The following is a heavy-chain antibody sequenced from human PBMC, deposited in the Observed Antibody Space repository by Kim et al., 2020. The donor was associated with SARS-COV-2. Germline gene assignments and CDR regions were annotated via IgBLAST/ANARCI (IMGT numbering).Heavy chain of an antibody. D-gene: IGHD2-15*01. CDR2: ISAYNGNT. CDR1: GYTFTSYG. J-gene: IGHJ3*02. V-gene: IGHV1-18*01. CDR3: ARDHGVVLAEEAFDI. Sequence: ASVKVSCKASGYTFTSYGISWVRQAPGQGLEWMGWISAYNGNTNYAQKLQGRVTMTTDTSTSTAYMELRSLRSDDTAVYYCARDHGVVLAEEAFDIWGQGTMVTVSS.